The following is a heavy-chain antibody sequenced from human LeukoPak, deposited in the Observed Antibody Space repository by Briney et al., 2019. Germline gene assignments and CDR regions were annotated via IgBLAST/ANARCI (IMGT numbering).Heavy chain of an antibody. CDR3: ARGDPPLYYYGSGKHFDY. V-gene: IGHV4-34*01. CDR2: INHSGST. D-gene: IGHD3-10*01. CDR1: GGSISSGGYS. J-gene: IGHJ4*02. Sequence: SETLSLTCAVSGGSISSGGYSWSWIRQPPGKGLEWIGEINHSGSTNYNPSLKSRVTISVDTSKNQFSLKLSSVTAADTAVYYCARGDPPLYYYGSGKHFDYWGQGTLVTVSS.